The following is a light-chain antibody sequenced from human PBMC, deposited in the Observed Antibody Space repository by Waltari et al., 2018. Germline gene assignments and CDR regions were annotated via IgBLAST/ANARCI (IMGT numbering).Light chain of an antibody. CDR2: DVS. J-gene: IGLJ1*01. CDR1: SSAIGNYNY. CDR3: SSYTSSSTLVV. Sequence: QSALTQPASVSGSPGQSITISCTGTSSAIGNYNYVSWYQQHPGKAPKLMIYDVSNRPSGVSNRFSGSKSGNTASLTISGLQAEDEAVYYCSSYTSSSTLVVFGTGTKVTVL. V-gene: IGLV2-14*03.